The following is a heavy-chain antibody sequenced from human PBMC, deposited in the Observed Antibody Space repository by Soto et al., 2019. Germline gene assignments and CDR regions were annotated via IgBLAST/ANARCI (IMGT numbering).Heavy chain of an antibody. CDR3: ASAPAGY. D-gene: IGHD2-2*01. Sequence: QGQLVQSGAEVKKPGASVKISCEASGYSFTSHFMHWVRQAHGQRLEWMGWIHAANGDAKYSQKLQGRVTITRDTSASTAYMELSSLRSEDTAVYYCASAPAGYWGQGTLVTVSS. CDR2: IHAANGDA. CDR1: GYSFTSHF. J-gene: IGHJ4*02. V-gene: IGHV1-3*01.